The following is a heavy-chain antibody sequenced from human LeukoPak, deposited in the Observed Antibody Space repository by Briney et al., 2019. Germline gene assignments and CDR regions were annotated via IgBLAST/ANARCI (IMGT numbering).Heavy chain of an antibody. J-gene: IGHJ4*02. Sequence: ASVKVSCKASGYTFTGHYMHWVRQAPGQGLEWMGWINPNSGGTNYAQKFQGRVTMTRDTSISTAYMELSRLRSDDTAVYYCARDYREGFYYDSFDFDYWGQGTLVTVSS. CDR3: ARDYREGFYYDSFDFDY. V-gene: IGHV1-2*02. CDR2: INPNSGGT. D-gene: IGHD3-22*01. CDR1: GYTFTGHY.